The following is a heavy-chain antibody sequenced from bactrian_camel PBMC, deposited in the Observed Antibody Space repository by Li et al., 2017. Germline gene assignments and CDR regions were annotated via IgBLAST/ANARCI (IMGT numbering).Heavy chain of an antibody. D-gene: IGHD4*01. CDR1: KYANRRNS. Sequence: VQLVESGGGSVQAGGSLNLSCVASKYANRRNSMAWFRQVPGGEREGAQGITRIGGDLGGGRALYSDSVKGRFTISKDNKKNTLYLQMNNLKPEDTAMYFCAAGCRTATKADYEEDFVYWGQGTQVTVS. J-gene: IGHJ4*01. V-gene: IGHV3S26*01. CDR3: AAGCRTATKADYEEDFVY. CDR2: IGGDLGGGRA.